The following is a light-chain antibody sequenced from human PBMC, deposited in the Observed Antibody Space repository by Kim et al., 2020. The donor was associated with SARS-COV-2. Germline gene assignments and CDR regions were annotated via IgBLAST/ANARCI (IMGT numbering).Light chain of an antibody. CDR3: QQYFVIPRT. Sequence: SAAIGDRVTISCRASQRVGSWVAWYQQKPGKAPKFLIWRASSLESGVPSRFSGRGSGTEFTLTISSLQPDDFATYYCQQYFVIPRTFGQGTKLEI. V-gene: IGKV1-5*03. CDR1: QRVGSW. J-gene: IGKJ2*01. CDR2: RAS.